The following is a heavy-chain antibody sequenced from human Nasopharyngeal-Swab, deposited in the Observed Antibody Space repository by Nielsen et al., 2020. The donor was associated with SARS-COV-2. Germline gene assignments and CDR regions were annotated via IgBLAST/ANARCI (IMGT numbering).Heavy chain of an antibody. CDR3: ARGNGRVYYYYGMDV. Sequence: VRQAPGKGLEWVAVIPYDGSNKYYADSVKGRFTISRDNSKNTLYLQMNSLRAEDTAVYYCARGNGRVYYYYGMDVWGQGTTVTVSS. J-gene: IGHJ6*02. V-gene: IGHV3-30*04. CDR2: IPYDGSNK.